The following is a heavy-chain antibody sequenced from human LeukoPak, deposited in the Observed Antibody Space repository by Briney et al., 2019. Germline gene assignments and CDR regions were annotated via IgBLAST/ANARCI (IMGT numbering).Heavy chain of an antibody. V-gene: IGHV1-8*01. J-gene: IGHJ4*02. D-gene: IGHD5-18*01. CDR2: MNPNSGNT. Sequence: ASVKVSCKASGYTFTSYDINWVRQATGQGLEWMGWMNPNSGNTGYAQKFQGRFTMTRNTSISTAYMELSSLRSEDTAVYYCARGLLGYSYGWGEFDYWGQGTLVTVSS. CDR3: ARGLLGYSYGWGEFDY. CDR1: GYTFTSYD.